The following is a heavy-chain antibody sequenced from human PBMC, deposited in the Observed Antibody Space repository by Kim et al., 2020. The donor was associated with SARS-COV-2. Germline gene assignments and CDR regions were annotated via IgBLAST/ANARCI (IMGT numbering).Heavy chain of an antibody. CDR1: GFTFSSYA. Sequence: GGSLRLSCAASGFTFSSYAMNWVRQAPGKGLEWVSAIGGSGERTYYADSVKGRFTISRDNSKNTFYLQMNSLRAEATAVYCCVPQGLDYWGQGTMVTVSS. V-gene: IGHV3-23*01. CDR3: VPQGLDY. J-gene: IGHJ4*02. CDR2: IGGSGERT.